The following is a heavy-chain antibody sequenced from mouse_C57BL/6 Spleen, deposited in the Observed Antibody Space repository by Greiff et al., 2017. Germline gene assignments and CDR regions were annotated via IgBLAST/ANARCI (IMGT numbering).Heavy chain of an antibody. CDR3: ATNYYGSSPYYFDY. CDR2: IDPSDSET. V-gene: IGHV1-52*01. CDR1: GYTFTSYW. Sequence: QVQLKQPGAELVRPGSSVKLSCHASGYTFTSYWMHWVKQRPIQGLEWIGNIDPSDSETHYNQKFKDKATLTVDKSSSTAYMQLSSLTSEDSAVYYCATNYYGSSPYYFDYWGQGTTHTVSS. J-gene: IGHJ2*01. D-gene: IGHD1-1*01.